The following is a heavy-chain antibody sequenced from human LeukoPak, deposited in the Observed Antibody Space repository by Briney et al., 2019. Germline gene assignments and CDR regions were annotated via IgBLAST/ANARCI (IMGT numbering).Heavy chain of an antibody. D-gene: IGHD2-2*01. CDR2: IKSKTDGGTT. Sequence: GGSLRLSCAASGFTFSNAWMSWVRQAPGKGLEWVGRIKSKTDGGTTDYAAPVKGRFTISRDDSKNTLYLQMNSLKTEDTAVYYCTTDIANIVVVPAAQILDYWGQGTLVTVSS. CDR1: GFTFSNAW. J-gene: IGHJ4*02. CDR3: TTDIANIVVVPAAQILDY. V-gene: IGHV3-15*01.